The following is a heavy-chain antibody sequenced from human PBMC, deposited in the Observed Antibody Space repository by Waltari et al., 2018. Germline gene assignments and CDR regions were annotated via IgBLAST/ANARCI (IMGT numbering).Heavy chain of an antibody. CDR3: ARGDGGSGLGASDI. CDR1: GFTFTNHG. Sequence: QVQLVESGGGVVQSGGSLRLSCVGSGFTFTNHGMNWVRQAPGKGLGWGAVLWYDGSNKNYVDSVKGRFTISRDNSKNTMYLEMNRLRAEDTAVYFCARGDGGSGLGASDIWGQGTMVTVSS. D-gene: IGHD3-3*01. J-gene: IGHJ3*02. CDR2: LWYDGSNK. V-gene: IGHV3-33*01.